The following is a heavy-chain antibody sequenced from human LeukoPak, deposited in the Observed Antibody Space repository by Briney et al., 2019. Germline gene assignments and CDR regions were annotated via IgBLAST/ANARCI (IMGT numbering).Heavy chain of an antibody. D-gene: IGHD7-27*01. CDR3: TKSPKWGSLFDY. CDR2: IRSKTYGGTT. CDR1: GFTVSSNY. J-gene: IGHJ4*02. Sequence: GGSLRLSCAASGFTVSSNYMSWVRQAPGKGLEWVGFIRSKTYGGTTEYAASVKGRFTISRDDSNSIAYLQMNSLKTEDTAVYYCTKSPKWGSLFDYWGQGTLVTVSS. V-gene: IGHV3-49*04.